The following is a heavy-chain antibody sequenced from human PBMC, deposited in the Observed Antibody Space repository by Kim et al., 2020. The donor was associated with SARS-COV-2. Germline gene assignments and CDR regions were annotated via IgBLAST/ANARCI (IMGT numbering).Heavy chain of an antibody. J-gene: IGHJ4*02. CDR3: AKVSFYCSSTSCYDY. CDR2: ISGSGGST. D-gene: IGHD2-2*01. CDR1: GFTFSSYA. V-gene: IGHV3-23*01. Sequence: GGSLRLSCAASGFTFSSYAMSWVRQAPGKGLEWVSAISGSGGSTYYADSVKGRFTISRDNSKNTLYLQMNSLRAEDTAVYYCAKVSFYCSSTSCYDYWGQGTLVTVSS.